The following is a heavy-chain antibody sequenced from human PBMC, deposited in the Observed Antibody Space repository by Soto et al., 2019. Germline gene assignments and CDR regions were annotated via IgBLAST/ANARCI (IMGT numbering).Heavy chain of an antibody. V-gene: IGHV4-34*01. D-gene: IGHD6-19*01. Sequence: QVQLQQWGAGLLKPSETLSLTCAVYGGSFSGYYWSWIRQPPGKGLEWIGEINHSGSTNYNPSLKSRVTISVDTSKNQFSLKLSSVTAADTAVYYWAGKYSSGWYSWFDPWGQGTLVTVSS. CDR2: INHSGST. CDR3: AGKYSSGWYSWFDP. J-gene: IGHJ5*02. CDR1: GGSFSGYY.